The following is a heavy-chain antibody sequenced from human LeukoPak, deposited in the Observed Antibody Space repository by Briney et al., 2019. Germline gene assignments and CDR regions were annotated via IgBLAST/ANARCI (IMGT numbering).Heavy chain of an antibody. J-gene: IGHJ4*02. V-gene: IGHV3-30*07. CDR1: GLSLSNYP. Sequence: PGGSLRLSCEASGLSLSNYPMHWVRQAPGKGLEWITLITYDGAFDGGKTYYADSVKGRFTISRDNSQNTVHLQMNSLRAEDTAVYYCARGLQGYYDSLTGYYRGRYYFDYWGQGTLVTVSS. D-gene: IGHD3-9*01. CDR2: ITYDGAFDGGKT. CDR3: ARGLQGYYDSLTGYYRGRYYFDY.